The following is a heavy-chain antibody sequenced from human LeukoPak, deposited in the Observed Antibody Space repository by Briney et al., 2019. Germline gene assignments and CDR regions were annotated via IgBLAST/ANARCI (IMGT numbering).Heavy chain of an antibody. J-gene: IGHJ4*02. Sequence: ASVKVSCKVSGYTLTELSMHWVRQAPGKGLEWMGGFDPEDGETIYAQKFQGRVTMTEDTSTDTAYMELSSLRSEDTAVYYCATMVPSNQYCSSTSCYANWGQGTLVTVSS. D-gene: IGHD2-2*01. V-gene: IGHV1-24*01. CDR1: GYTLTELS. CDR3: ATMVPSNQYCSSTSCYAN. CDR2: FDPEDGET.